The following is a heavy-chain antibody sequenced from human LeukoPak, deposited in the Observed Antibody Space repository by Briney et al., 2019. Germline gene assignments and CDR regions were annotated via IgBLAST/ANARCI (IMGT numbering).Heavy chain of an antibody. CDR3: ASGRYCSSTSSRDY. J-gene: IGHJ4*02. V-gene: IGHV3-23*01. CDR2: ISGSGGST. D-gene: IGHD2-2*01. CDR1: GFTFSSYA. Sequence: TGASLRLSCAASGFTFSSYAMSWVRQAPGKGLEWVSAISGSGGSTYYADSVKGRFTISRDNSKNTLYLQMNSLRAEDTAVYYCASGRYCSSTSSRDYWGQGTLVTVSS.